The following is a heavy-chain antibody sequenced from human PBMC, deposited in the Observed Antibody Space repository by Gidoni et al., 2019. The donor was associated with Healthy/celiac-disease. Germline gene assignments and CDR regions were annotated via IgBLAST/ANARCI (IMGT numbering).Heavy chain of an antibody. CDR1: GFTFSSNS. D-gene: IGHD5-12*01. CDR3: ARDLEATNDY. CDR2: ISSSSSYI. Sequence: EVQLVESGGGLVKPGGSLRISCAASGFTFSSNSMNWVRQAPGKGLEWVSSISSSSSYIYYADSVKGRFTISRDNAKNSLYLQMNSLRAEDTAVYYCARDLEATNDYWGQGTLVTVSS. V-gene: IGHV3-21*01. J-gene: IGHJ4*02.